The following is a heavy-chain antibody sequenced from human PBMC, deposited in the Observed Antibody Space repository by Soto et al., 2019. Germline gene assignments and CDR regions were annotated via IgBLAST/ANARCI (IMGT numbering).Heavy chain of an antibody. J-gene: IGHJ6*02. CDR3: EHVDGYCTSTTCYGSDYGMDV. D-gene: IGHD2-2*03. Sequence: QITLKESGPTLVKPTQTLTLTCTFSGFSLSTIGVCVGWIRQPPGKALEWLALIFWNDDKRYSPSLKSRLTITKDTSKKLEGLTITNMDTVDTATDYCEHVDGYCTSTTCYGSDYGMDVWGQGTTGTVSS. CDR2: IFWNDDK. CDR1: GFSLSTIGVC. V-gene: IGHV2-5*01.